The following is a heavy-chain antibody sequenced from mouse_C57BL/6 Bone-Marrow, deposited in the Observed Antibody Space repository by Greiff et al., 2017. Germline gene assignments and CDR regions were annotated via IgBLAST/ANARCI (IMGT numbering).Heavy chain of an antibody. D-gene: IGHD4-1*01. Sequence: EVQLQQSGPELVKPGASVKISCKASGYTFTDYYMNWVKQSHGKSLEWIGDINPNNGGTSYNQKFKGKATLTVDKSSSTADMELRSLTSEDSAVYYCAREAGTDAMDYWGQGTSVTVSS. CDR3: AREAGTDAMDY. V-gene: IGHV1-26*01. J-gene: IGHJ4*01. CDR2: INPNNGGT. CDR1: GYTFTDYY.